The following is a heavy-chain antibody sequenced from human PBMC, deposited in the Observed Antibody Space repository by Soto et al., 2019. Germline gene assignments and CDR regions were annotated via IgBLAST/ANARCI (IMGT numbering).Heavy chain of an antibody. CDR3: ARVETTSEFDY. CDR2: IYYSGST. Sequence: PSETLSLTCAVSGYSISSGYYWGWFRQPPGKGLEWIGSIYYSGSTSYNPSLKSRVTISLDTSKNQFSLKVSSVTAADTAVYYCARVETTSEFDYWGQGTLVTVSS. J-gene: IGHJ4*02. D-gene: IGHD4-17*01. CDR1: GYSISSGYY. V-gene: IGHV4-38-2*01.